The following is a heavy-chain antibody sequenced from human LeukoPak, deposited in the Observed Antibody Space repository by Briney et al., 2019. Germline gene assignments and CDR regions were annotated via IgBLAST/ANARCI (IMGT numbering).Heavy chain of an antibody. CDR2: IHHTGAT. CDR1: GGSLSGYF. J-gene: IGHJ6*03. V-gene: IGHV4-34*01. Sequence: PSEILSLTCAVYGGSLSGYFWSWIRQPPGKGLEWIGEIHHTGATNYKPSLKSRVSISLDMSKNQLSLEMRSVTAADTAVYYCARGRLDYYYMDVWGRGTTVTVSS. CDR3: ARGRLDYYYMDV. D-gene: IGHD3-9*01.